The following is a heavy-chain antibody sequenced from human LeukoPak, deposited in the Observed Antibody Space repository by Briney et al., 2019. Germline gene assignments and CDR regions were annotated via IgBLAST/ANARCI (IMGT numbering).Heavy chain of an antibody. D-gene: IGHD6-13*01. V-gene: IGHV3-7*01. J-gene: IGHJ3*02. CDR3: AREPWSSWGNHAFDI. Sequence: PGGSLRLSCAASGFTFSSYWMSWVRQAPGKGLEWVANIKQDGSERYYVDSVKGRFTISRDNAKNSLYLQMNSLRAEDTAVYYCAREPWSSWGNHAFDIWGQGTMVTVSS. CDR2: IKQDGSER. CDR1: GFTFSSYW.